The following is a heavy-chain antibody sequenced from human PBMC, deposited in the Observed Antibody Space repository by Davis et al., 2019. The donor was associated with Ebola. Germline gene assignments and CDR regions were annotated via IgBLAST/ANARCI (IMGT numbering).Heavy chain of an antibody. D-gene: IGHD6-19*01. CDR3: ARASFGYNSGWYADY. CDR1: GYTFTSYY. Sequence: ASVKVSCKASGYTFTSYYMHWVRQAPGQGLEWMGIINPSGGSTSYAQKFQGRVTMTRDTSASTVYLDLTSLRSDDTAVYYCARASFGYNSGWYADYWGPGSLVTVSS. J-gene: IGHJ4*02. CDR2: INPSGGST. V-gene: IGHV1-46*01.